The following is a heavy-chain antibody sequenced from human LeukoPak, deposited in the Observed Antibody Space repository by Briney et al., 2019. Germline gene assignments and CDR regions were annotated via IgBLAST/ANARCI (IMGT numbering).Heavy chain of an antibody. CDR1: GGSISSSSYY. CDR2: IYYSGST. D-gene: IGHD2-2*01. Sequence: PSETLPLTCTVSGGSISSSSYYWGWIRQPPGKGLEWIGSIYYSGSTYYNPSLKSRVTISVDTSKNQFSLKLSSVTAADTAVYYCARLTDCSSTSCYYYYYGMDVWGQGTTVTVSS. CDR3: ARLTDCSSTSCYYYYYGMDV. J-gene: IGHJ6*02. V-gene: IGHV4-39*01.